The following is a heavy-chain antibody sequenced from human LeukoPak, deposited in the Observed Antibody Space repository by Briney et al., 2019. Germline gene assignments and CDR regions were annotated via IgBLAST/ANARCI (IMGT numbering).Heavy chain of an antibody. V-gene: IGHV1-2*02. D-gene: IGHD6-13*01. J-gene: IGHJ4*02. CDR2: INPNSGVT. CDR3: PRGPPRGTAAGPDF. CDR1: GYTFTDYY. Sequence: GASVKVSCKASGYTFTDYYMHWVRQAPGQGLEWMGWINPNSGVTNYAQKCQGRVTVTRATSISTAFMELSSLRSDDTAVFYCPRGPPRGTAAGPDFWGQGTLVTVSS.